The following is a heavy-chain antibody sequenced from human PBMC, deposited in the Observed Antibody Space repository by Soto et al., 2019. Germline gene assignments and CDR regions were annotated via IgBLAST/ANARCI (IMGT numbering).Heavy chain of an antibody. J-gene: IGHJ3*02. Sequence: QVQLQGSGPGLVKPSETLSLTCTVSGGSISSYYWSWIRQPPGKGLEWIGYIYYTGSTKYNPSLKSRVTISLDTSKNQFSLKLSSATAADTAVYYCARAYSSSWYPDAFDIWGQGTMVTVSS. D-gene: IGHD6-13*01. V-gene: IGHV4-59*01. CDR1: GGSISSYY. CDR3: ARAYSSSWYPDAFDI. CDR2: IYYTGST.